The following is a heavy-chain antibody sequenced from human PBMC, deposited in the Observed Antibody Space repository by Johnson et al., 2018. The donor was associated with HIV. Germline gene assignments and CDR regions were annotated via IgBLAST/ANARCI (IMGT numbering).Heavy chain of an antibody. V-gene: IGHV3-13*01. D-gene: IGHD3-10*01. CDR1: GFTFSSYD. J-gene: IGHJ3*02. CDR2: IGTAGDT. CDR3: ARSIGKYAFDI. Sequence: QLVESGGGLVKPGGSLRLSCAASGFTFSSYDMHWVRQATGKGLEWVSAIGTAGDTYYPGSVKGRFTISRENAKNSLYLQMNSLRAGDTAVYYCARSIGKYAFDIWGQGTMVTVSS.